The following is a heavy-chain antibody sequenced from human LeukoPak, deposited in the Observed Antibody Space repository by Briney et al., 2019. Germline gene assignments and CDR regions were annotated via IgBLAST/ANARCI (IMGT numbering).Heavy chain of an antibody. CDR1: GGSISSGGYY. J-gene: IGHJ4*02. CDR2: IYYSGST. CDR3: ARGGMVKVYAISYYFDY. D-gene: IGHD2-8*01. Sequence: SETLSLTCTVSGGSISSGGYYWSWIRQHPGKGLEWIGYIYYSGSTYYNPSLKSRVTISVDTSKNQFSLKLSSVTAADTAVYYCARGGMVKVYAISYYFDYWGQGTLVTVSS. V-gene: IGHV4-31*03.